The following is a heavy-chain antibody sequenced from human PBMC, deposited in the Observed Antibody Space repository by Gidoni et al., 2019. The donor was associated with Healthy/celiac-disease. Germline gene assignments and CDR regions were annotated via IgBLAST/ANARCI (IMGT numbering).Heavy chain of an antibody. Sequence: QVQLVQSGAEVKQPWSSVNVSCMAPGGTFSRDAISWVRQAPGQGFEWMGGIIPTFGTANYARKCQGRGTITADESTSTAYMGLSGLRSEDTAVYYCARGGAAPWSDYWGQGTLVAVSS. CDR1: GGTFSRDA. CDR3: ARGGAAPWSDY. CDR2: IIPTFGTA. J-gene: IGHJ4*02. V-gene: IGHV1-69*01. D-gene: IGHD6-6*01.